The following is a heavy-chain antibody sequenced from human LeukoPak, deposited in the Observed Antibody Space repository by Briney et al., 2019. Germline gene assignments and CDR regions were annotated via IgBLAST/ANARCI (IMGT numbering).Heavy chain of an antibody. Sequence: ASVKVSCKVSGYTLTELSMHWVRQAPGKGLEWMGGFDPEDGETIYAQKFQGRVTMTEDTSTDTAYMELNSLRAEDTAVYYCAKCAGRDGYNVPFDYWGQGTLVTVSS. CDR2: FDPEDGET. D-gene: IGHD5-24*01. J-gene: IGHJ4*02. CDR3: AKCAGRDGYNVPFDY. V-gene: IGHV1-24*01. CDR1: GYTLTELS.